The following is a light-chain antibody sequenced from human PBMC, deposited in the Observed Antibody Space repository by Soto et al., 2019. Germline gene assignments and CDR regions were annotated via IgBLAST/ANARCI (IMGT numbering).Light chain of an antibody. V-gene: IGKV3-20*01. CDR3: QQYGNSPYT. Sequence: EVVLTQSPGTLSLSPGERATLSCRASQSVSSSYLAWYQQKPGQTPRLIIYGASSRATGIPDRFSGSGSGTDFTLTISRLEPEDLAVYYCQQYGNSPYTFGQGTKLGIK. CDR2: GAS. J-gene: IGKJ2*01. CDR1: QSVSSSY.